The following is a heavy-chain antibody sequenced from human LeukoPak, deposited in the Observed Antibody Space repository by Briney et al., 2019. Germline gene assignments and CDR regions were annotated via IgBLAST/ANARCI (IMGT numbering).Heavy chain of an antibody. D-gene: IGHD5-24*01. J-gene: IGHJ4*02. V-gene: IGHV4-59*01. CDR3: ARDPGRWQQLGYFDY. CDR1: GGSISSYY. Sequence: SETLSLTCTVSGGSISSYYWSWIRQPPGTGLEWIGYIYSSGSTNYNPSLKSRVTISVDMSKNQFSLKLSSVTAADTAVYYCARDPGRWQQLGYFDYWGQGTLVTVSS. CDR2: IYSSGST.